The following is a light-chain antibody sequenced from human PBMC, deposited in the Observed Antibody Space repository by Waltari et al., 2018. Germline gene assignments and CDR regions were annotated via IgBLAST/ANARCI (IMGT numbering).Light chain of an antibody. J-gene: IGKJ2*03. CDR3: MQATESYS. Sequence: DIVLTQTPLSSPVTLGQPASISCRSSQSLVHVDGNTYLSWLQQRPGQPPRALIYKVSRRFSGIPDRFAGSGAGTDFTPQISRGEAEEVGVYYCMQATESYSFGQGTKLEIK. V-gene: IGKV2-24*01. CDR2: KVS. CDR1: QSLVHVDGNTY.